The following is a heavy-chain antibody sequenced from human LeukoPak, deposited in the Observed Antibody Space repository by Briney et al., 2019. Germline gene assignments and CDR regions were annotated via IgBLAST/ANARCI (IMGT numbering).Heavy chain of an antibody. Sequence: GGSLRLSCAASGFTLSSNWMNWVRHAPGKGLEWVAIIKQDGSEKYYVDSVKGRFTISRDNAKNSLYLQMNSLRAEDTAVYYCARGNGFIIDYWGQGTLVTVSS. J-gene: IGHJ4*02. CDR1: GFTLSSNW. CDR2: IKQDGSEK. CDR3: ARGNGFIIDY. V-gene: IGHV3-7*01. D-gene: IGHD2-8*01.